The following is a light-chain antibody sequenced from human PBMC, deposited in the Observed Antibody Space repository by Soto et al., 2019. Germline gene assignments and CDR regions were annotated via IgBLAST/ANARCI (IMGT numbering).Light chain of an antibody. V-gene: IGKV3-15*01. Sequence: EIVMTQSPATLSVSPGERSTLSCRASQSVSSNLAWYQQKPGQAPRLLIYGASTRVTCNPARFSGSGSGTEFTLTISSLQSEDFAVYYCQQYNNWPWTFGQGTKVEIK. CDR3: QQYNNWPWT. CDR1: QSVSSN. J-gene: IGKJ1*01. CDR2: GAS.